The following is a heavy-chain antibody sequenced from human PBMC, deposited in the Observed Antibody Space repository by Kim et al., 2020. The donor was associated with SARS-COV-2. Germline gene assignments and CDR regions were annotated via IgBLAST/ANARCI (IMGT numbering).Heavy chain of an antibody. CDR3: ARHEYTSSWYLS. D-gene: IGHD6-13*01. CDR2: IYYTGST. V-gene: IGHV4-59*08. CDR1: GGSISSYF. J-gene: IGHJ5*02. Sequence: SETLSLTCTVSGGSISSYFWSWVRQPPGKGLEWIGYIYYTGSTNYNPSLKSRVTISVDTSKNQFSLKMRSVTAADTAVYYCARHEYTSSWYLSWGQGTLV.